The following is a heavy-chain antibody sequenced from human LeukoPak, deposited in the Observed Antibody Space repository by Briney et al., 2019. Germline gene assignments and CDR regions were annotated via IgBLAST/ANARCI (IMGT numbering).Heavy chain of an antibody. J-gene: IGHJ4*02. CDR2: ISYDGSNK. D-gene: IGHD3-3*02. CDR3: AVLGY. Sequence: GGSLRLSCAASGFTFSSYAMHWVRQAPGKGLEGVAVISYDGSNKYYADSVKGRFTISRDNSKNTLYLQMNSLRAEDTAVYYCAVLGYWGQGTLVTVSS. CDR1: GFTFSSYA. V-gene: IGHV3-30-3*01.